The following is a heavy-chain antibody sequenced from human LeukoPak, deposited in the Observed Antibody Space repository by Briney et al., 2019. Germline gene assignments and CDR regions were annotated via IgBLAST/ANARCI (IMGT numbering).Heavy chain of an antibody. J-gene: IGHJ4*02. CDR2: IKQDESEE. CDR3: ARDKIEGPTKLDY. D-gene: IGHD1-1*01. Sequence: GGSLRLSCAASGFTFSSYWMSWVRQAPGKGLEWVANIKQDESEEYYVDSVKGRFTISRDNAKNSLYLQMNSLRAEDTAVYYCARDKIEGPTKLDYWGQGILVTVSS. V-gene: IGHV3-7*01. CDR1: GFTFSSYW.